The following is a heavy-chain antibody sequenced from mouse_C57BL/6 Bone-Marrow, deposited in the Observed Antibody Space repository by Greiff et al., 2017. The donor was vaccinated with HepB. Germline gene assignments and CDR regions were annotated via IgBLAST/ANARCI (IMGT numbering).Heavy chain of an antibody. CDR3: SRGNYYGSPYFDY. V-gene: IGHV1-50*01. CDR2: IDPSDSYT. CDR1: GYTFTSYW. Sequence: QVQLQQPGAELVKPGASVKLSCKASGYTFTSYWMQWVKQRPGQGLEWIGEIDPSDSYTNYNQKFKGKATLTVDKSSSTAYMQLSSLTSEDSAVYYCSRGNYYGSPYFDYWGQGTALTVSS. D-gene: IGHD1-1*01. J-gene: IGHJ2*01.